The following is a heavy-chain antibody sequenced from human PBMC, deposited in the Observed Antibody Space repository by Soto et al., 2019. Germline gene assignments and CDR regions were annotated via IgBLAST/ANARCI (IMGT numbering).Heavy chain of an antibody. CDR3: ARGKGPRYCSSTSCYSVNYYYYMDV. D-gene: IGHD2-2*02. V-gene: IGHV3-66*01. Sequence: GGSLRLSCAASGFTVSSNYMSWVRQAPGKGLEWVSVIYSGGSTYYADSVKGRFTISRDNSKNTLYLQMNSLRAEDTAVYYCARGKGPRYCSSTSCYSVNYYYYMDVWGKGTTVTVSS. CDR2: IYSGGST. J-gene: IGHJ6*03. CDR1: GFTVSSNY.